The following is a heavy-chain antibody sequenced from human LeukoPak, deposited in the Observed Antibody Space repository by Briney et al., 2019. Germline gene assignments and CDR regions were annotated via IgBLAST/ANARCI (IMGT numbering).Heavy chain of an antibody. D-gene: IGHD1-14*01. CDR2: INHSGST. Sequence: PSETLSLTCAVYGGSFSGYYWSWIRQPPGKGLEWIGEINHSGSTYYNPSLKSRVTISVDTSKNQFSLKLSSVTAADTAVYYCASRPKGRSITYYFDYWGQGTLVTVSS. CDR3: ASRPKGRSITYYFDY. J-gene: IGHJ4*02. V-gene: IGHV4-34*01. CDR1: GGSFSGYY.